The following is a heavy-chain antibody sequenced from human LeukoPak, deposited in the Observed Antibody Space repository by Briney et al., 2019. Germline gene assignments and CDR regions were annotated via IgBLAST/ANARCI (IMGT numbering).Heavy chain of an antibody. D-gene: IGHD6-13*01. J-gene: IGHJ4*02. CDR2: INPYSGGT. CDR3: ARGGDRIAAAATFDY. Sequence: ASVKVSCKASGYTFIDYYIHWVRQAPGQGLEWMGWINPYSGGTNYAQSFQGRVTMTRDTSIATAYMELSRLRSDDTAVYYCARGGDRIAAAATFDYWDQGTLATVTS. CDR1: GYTFIDYY. V-gene: IGHV1-2*02.